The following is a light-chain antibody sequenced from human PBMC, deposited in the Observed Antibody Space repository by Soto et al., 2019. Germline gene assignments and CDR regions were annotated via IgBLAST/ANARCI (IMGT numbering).Light chain of an antibody. Sequence: GDRLTITCRASQDISSYLAWYQQKPGKAPKLLIHSASTLNSGVPLRFSGSGSGTEFTLTISCLQSEDFATYYCQQYYSYPRTFGQGTKVDIK. V-gene: IGKV1-8*01. CDR2: SAS. CDR3: QQYYSYPRT. CDR1: QDISSY. J-gene: IGKJ1*01.